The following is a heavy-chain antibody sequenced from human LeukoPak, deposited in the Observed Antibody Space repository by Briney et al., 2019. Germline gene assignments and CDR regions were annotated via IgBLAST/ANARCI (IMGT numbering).Heavy chain of an antibody. CDR2: ISTMSNYI. Sequence: GGSLRLSWAASGFDFSTYAINWVRQAPGKGLEWVSSISTMSNYIFYGDSVKGRFTISRDNAKNSVYLQMNSLRPEDTAVYYCSRDRLGGLDLWGQGTLVTVSS. CDR3: SRDRLGGLDL. D-gene: IGHD5-12*01. CDR1: GFDFSTYA. V-gene: IGHV3-21*01. J-gene: IGHJ5*02.